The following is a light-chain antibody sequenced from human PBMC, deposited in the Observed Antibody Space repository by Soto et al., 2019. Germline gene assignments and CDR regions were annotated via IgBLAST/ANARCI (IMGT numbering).Light chain of an antibody. Sequence: PGERATLSCRASQSVSSNSLAWYQQKPGQAPRLLIYDTSSRATDIPDRFSGSGSGTDFTLTISRLEPEDFAVYYCQEYGSSRTIGQGTKVEIK. CDR1: QSVSSNS. V-gene: IGKV3-20*01. J-gene: IGKJ1*01. CDR3: QEYGSSRT. CDR2: DTS.